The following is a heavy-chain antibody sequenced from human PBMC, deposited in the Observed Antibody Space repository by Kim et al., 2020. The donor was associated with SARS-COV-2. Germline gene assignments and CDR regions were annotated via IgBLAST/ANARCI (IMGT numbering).Heavy chain of an antibody. V-gene: IGHV3-74*01. CDR1: GFTFSNFW. J-gene: IGHJ4*02. CDR3: ARGVTVATVTPLRY. D-gene: IGHD4-17*01. CDR2: INGDGSGT. Sequence: GGSLRLSCVVSGFTFSNFWMHWVRQVPGRGLVWVSRINGDGSGTNYADSVEGRFTISRDNAKNTMYLQMNSLGAQDTAVYYCARGVTVATVTPLRYWGPGTLVTVSS.